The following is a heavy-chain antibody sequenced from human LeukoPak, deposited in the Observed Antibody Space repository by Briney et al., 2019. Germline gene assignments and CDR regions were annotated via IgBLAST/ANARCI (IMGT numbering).Heavy chain of an antibody. V-gene: IGHV3-23*01. CDR1: GFTFSSYA. D-gene: IGHD2-15*01. CDR3: AKGLYCSGGSCYFFDY. J-gene: IGHJ4*02. CDR2: ISGSGGST. Sequence: GGSLRLSCAASGFTFSSYAMSWVRLAPGKGLEWVSAISGSGGSTYYADSVKGRFTISRDNSKNTLYLQMNSLRAEDTAVYYCAKGLYCSGGSCYFFDYWGQGTLVTVSS.